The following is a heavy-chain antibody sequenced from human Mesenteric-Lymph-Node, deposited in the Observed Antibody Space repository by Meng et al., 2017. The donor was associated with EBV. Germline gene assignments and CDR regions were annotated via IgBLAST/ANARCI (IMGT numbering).Heavy chain of an antibody. D-gene: IGHD5-12*01. V-gene: IGHV1-8*01. CDR3: ASRGYSAYDYFGQ. CDR1: GYIFSSYD. CDR2: MNPNSGNT. Sequence: HVQLVQSGAEVKKPXASVKVXCKASGYIFSSYDVNWVRQATGQGLEWMGWMNPNSGNTGYAQKFQGRVTMTRNTSISTAYMELSSLRSEDTAVYYCASRGYSAYDYFGQWGQGTLVTVSS. J-gene: IGHJ4*02.